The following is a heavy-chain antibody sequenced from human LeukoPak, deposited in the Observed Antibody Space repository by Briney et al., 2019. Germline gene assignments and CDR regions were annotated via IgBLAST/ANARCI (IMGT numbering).Heavy chain of an antibody. CDR2: IYYSGST. Sequence: SETLSLTCTVSGGSISSSSYYWDWIRQPPGKGLEWIGSIYYSGSTYYNPSLKSRVTISVDTSKNQFSLKLSSVTAADTAVYYCARGASVVAGNDNAFDIWGQGTMVTVSS. CDR3: ARGASVVAGNDNAFDI. CDR1: GGSISSSSYY. V-gene: IGHV4-39*07. D-gene: IGHD6-19*01. J-gene: IGHJ3*02.